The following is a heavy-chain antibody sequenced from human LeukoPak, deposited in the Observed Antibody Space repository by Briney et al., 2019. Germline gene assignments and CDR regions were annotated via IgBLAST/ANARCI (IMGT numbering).Heavy chain of an antibody. CDR1: GYSSTSYW. CDR3: ARHQADTVVVVAATRDDAFDI. V-gene: IGHV5-51*01. Sequence: GESLKISCKGSGYSSTSYWIGWVRQMPGKGLEWMGIISPGDSDTRYSPSFQGQVTISADKSISTAYLQWSSLKASDTAIYYCARHQADTVVVVAATRDDAFDIWGQGTMVTVSS. D-gene: IGHD2-15*01. J-gene: IGHJ3*02. CDR2: ISPGDSDT.